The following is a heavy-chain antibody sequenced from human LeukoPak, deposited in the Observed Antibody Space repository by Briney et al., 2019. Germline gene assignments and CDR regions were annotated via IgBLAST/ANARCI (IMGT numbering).Heavy chain of an antibody. V-gene: IGHV4-4*07. D-gene: IGHD3-3*02. CDR2: IYTSGST. J-gene: IGHJ4*02. CDR1: GGSISRYY. Sequence: SETLSLTCTVSGGSISRYYWSWLRQPGGKGREWIGRIYTSGSTNYNPSLKSRVTMSVDTSNNQSSLKLSSVTAADTAVYYCAREDARVLVFFDCWGQGTLVTVSS. CDR3: AREDARVLVFFDC.